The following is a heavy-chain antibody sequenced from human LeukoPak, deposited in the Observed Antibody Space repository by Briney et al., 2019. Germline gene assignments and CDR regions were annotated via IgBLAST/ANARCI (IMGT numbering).Heavy chain of an antibody. D-gene: IGHD2-21*02. CDR3: ARDTGDNFDY. J-gene: IGHJ4*02. V-gene: IGHV3-7*01. Sequence: PAGPLRLSCAASGFTFRYYWMAWVRQAPGKGLEWVANIKQDASEKYYVDSVRGRFTITRDNAKNSVYLQMNSLRAEDTALYYCARDTGDNFDYGGRGTLVTVFS. CDR2: IKQDASEK. CDR1: GFTFRYYW.